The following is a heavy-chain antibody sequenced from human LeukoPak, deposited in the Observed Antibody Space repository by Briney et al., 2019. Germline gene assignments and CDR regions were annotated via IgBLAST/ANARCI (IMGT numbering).Heavy chain of an antibody. CDR3: ARRYSSSWYVPGYYYGMDV. V-gene: IGHV1-8*01. CDR2: MNPNSGNT. CDR1: GYTFTSYD. J-gene: IGHJ6*02. Sequence: ASVKVSCKASGYTFTSYDINWVRQATGQGLEWMGWMNPNSGNTGYAQKFQGRVTMTRNTSISTAYMELSSLRPEDTAVYYCARRYSSSWYVPGYYYGMDVWGQGTTVTVSS. D-gene: IGHD6-13*01.